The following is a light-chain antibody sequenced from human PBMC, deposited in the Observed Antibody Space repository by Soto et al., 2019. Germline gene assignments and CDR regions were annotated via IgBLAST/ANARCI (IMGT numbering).Light chain of an antibody. CDR3: QQYYNSVT. Sequence: DLVMTQSPDSRSVALGERATITCKSSQSVVFSSNKQSYLAWYQQKPGQPPKLLIYWASTRKFGVPERFSGSGSGTDFTLTSHSLQAADVAVYYCQQYYNSVTFGQGTRV. CDR1: QSVVFSSNKQSY. J-gene: IGKJ1*01. V-gene: IGKV4-1*01. CDR2: WAS.